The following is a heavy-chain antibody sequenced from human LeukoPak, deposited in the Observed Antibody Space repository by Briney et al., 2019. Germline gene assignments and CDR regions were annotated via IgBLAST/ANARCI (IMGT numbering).Heavy chain of an antibody. D-gene: IGHD5-24*01. J-gene: IGHJ3*02. V-gene: IGHV1-46*01. Sequence: ASVKVSCKASGYTFTGYYMHWVRQAPGQGLEWMGIINPSGGSTNYAQNFQARVTMTRDTSTSTVYMELSSLRSEDTAVYYCARVRDGYNDAYDIWGQGTMVTVPS. CDR1: GYTFTGYY. CDR2: INPSGGST. CDR3: ARVRDGYNDAYDI.